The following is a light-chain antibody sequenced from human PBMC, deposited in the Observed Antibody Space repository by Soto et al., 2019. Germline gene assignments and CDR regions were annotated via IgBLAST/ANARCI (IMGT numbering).Light chain of an antibody. V-gene: IGKV3-11*01. CDR3: QQRSTWPLT. J-gene: IGKJ4*01. Sequence: EIVLTQSPATLSLSPGERATLSCRATQSVSSYLAWYQHKPGQAPRLLIYDASNRATGIPARFSGSGSGTDFTLTIRSLAPEAPAVYYGQQRSTWPLTFGGATKVEIK. CDR2: DAS. CDR1: QSVSSY.